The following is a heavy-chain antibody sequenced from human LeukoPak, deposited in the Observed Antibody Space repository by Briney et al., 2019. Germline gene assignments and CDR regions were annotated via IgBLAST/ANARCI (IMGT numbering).Heavy chain of an antibody. D-gene: IGHD1-26*01. CDR1: GFTFSSYG. Sequence: GRSLRLSCAASGFTFSSYGMHWVRQAPGKGLEWVAVIWYDGSNKYYADSVKGRFTISRDNSKNTLYLQMNSLRAEDTAVYYCASGGADDASDIWGQGTMVTVSS. V-gene: IGHV3-33*01. CDR2: IWYDGSNK. J-gene: IGHJ3*02. CDR3: ASGGADDASDI.